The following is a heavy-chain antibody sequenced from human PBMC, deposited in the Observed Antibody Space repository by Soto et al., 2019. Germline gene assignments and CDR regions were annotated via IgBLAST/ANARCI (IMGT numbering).Heavy chain of an antibody. CDR3: ARGVTLVRGVIHTPYFDY. J-gene: IGHJ4*02. CDR1: GGSISSGYYY. Sequence: PAETLSLTCTVSGGSISSGYYYWSWIRQPPGKGLEWIGYIYYSGSTYYNPSLKSRVTISVDTSKNQFSLKLSSVTAADTAVYYCARGVTLVRGVIHTPYFDYWGQGALVTVSS. V-gene: IGHV4-30-4*01. D-gene: IGHD3-10*01. CDR2: IYYSGST.